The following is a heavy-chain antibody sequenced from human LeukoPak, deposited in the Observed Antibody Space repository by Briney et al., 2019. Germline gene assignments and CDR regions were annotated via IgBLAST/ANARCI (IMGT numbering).Heavy chain of an antibody. Sequence: SETLSLTCTVSGGSVSSGNYYWSWIRQPPGKGLKWIGYIHYSWSTNYNPSLKSRVTISVDTSKNKFSLKLSSVTAADTAVYYCARGGLSSGYYSAFDYWGQGTLVTVSS. CDR2: IHYSWST. V-gene: IGHV4-61*01. CDR1: GGSVSSGNYY. D-gene: IGHD3-22*01. CDR3: ARGGLSSGYYSAFDY. J-gene: IGHJ4*02.